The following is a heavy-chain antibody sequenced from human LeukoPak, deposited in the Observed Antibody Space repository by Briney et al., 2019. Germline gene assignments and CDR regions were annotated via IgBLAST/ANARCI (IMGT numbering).Heavy chain of an antibody. Sequence: GGSLRLSCAASGFTFSSYGMHWVRQAPGKGLEWVTVISYDGSNKYYADSVKGRFTISRDNAKNSLYLQMNSLRAEDTALYYCARDKGGYCSGGSCYRYDHFDYWGQGTLVTVSS. CDR2: ISYDGSNK. J-gene: IGHJ4*02. V-gene: IGHV3-30*03. D-gene: IGHD2-15*01. CDR1: GFTFSSYG. CDR3: ARDKGGYCSGGSCYRYDHFDY.